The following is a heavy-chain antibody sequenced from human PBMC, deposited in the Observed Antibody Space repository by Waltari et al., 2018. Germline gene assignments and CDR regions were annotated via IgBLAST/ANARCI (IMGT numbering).Heavy chain of an antibody. CDR1: ACTFSSYS. Sequence: QFQLVQSGAEVKKPGSSVKVSCKASACTFSSYSLIWVRQPPGQALECMGRNSPIFGTANYEEKFQGRGKITADKSTSKAYMERSSLRSEDTDVYYCARESDTIWRDAFDIWGQGTMVTVSS. V-gene: IGHV1-69*13. CDR3: ARESDTIWRDAFDI. D-gene: IGHD3-3*01. J-gene: IGHJ3*02. CDR2: NSPIFGTA.